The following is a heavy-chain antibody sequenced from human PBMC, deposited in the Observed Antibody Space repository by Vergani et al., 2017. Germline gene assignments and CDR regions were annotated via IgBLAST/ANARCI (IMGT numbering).Heavy chain of an antibody. CDR1: GGSSRTSIGYY. V-gene: IGHV4-61*02. CDR2: IFSSGTT. CDR3: ARGRRAEGGRGPDK. D-gene: IGHD6-13*01. Sequence: QVQLQESGPGLVKPSQTLSLSCTVSGGSSRTSIGYYWTWIRQPAGKTLEWIGEIFSSGTTNYNPSFKNRFTMSVDTSTNHFSLKLYSVTAADTAVYYCARGRRAEGGRGPDKWGQGTLVTVSS. J-gene: IGHJ4*02.